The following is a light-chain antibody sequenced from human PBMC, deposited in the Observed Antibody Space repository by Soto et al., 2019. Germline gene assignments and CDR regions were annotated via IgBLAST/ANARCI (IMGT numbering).Light chain of an antibody. CDR1: ETITGRS. V-gene: IGKV3-20*01. J-gene: IGKJ1*01. CDR2: SIS. Sequence: TLSCRTSETITGRSLAWYQQKPGQAPRVLITSISNRATGIPDRFSGSGSGADFTLTITRLEPEDFAVYYCQQFQNSRTFGQGTKVDIK. CDR3: QQFQNSRT.